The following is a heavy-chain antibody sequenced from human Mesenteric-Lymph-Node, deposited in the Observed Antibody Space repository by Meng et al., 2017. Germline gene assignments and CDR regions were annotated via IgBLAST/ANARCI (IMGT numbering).Heavy chain of an antibody. J-gene: IGHJ5*02. CDR1: GFTFSNYW. Sequence: EVQVVESVGGLVQPGGSLRLSCAASGFTFSNYWMHWVRQVPGKGLMWVSRLNKDATIPQYADSVKGRFTISRDNAKNTLYLEMHSLRAEDTAIYYCVRETYWSLDLWGQGTLVTVSS. CDR2: LNKDATIP. V-gene: IGHV3-74*01. CDR3: VRETYWSLDL. D-gene: IGHD2-15*01.